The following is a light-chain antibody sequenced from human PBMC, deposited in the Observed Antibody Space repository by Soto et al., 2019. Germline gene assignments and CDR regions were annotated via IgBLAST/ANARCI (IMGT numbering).Light chain of an antibody. CDR2: ASS. V-gene: IGKV1-39*01. CDR3: QKSYSTPIT. J-gene: IGKJ5*01. Sequence: DIKMNQSLSSLPASIGDRVTITCRASQGIRNDVGGYKTAHGKAPKVLSDASSHLHSWVTSRFIVRGSGTDCTRTISRLQTEDFATDYCQKSYSTPITFGQGTRLEIK. CDR1: QGIRND.